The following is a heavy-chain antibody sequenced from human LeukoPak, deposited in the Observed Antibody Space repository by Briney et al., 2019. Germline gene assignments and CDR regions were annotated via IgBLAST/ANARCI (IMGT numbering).Heavy chain of an antibody. D-gene: IGHD3-22*01. CDR3: AGLVGRYSSGLYYYYFDY. CDR2: MYLSGTT. CDR1: GDSINSLDL. J-gene: IGHJ4*02. V-gene: IGHV4-4*02. Sequence: PSGTLPLTCTVSGDSINSLDLWSWIRQPPGKGLEWIGEMYLSGTTHSNPSVKSRATISIDKSKNQFFLDLSSVTAADTAVYYCAGLVGRYSSGLYYYYFDYWGQGTLVTVSS.